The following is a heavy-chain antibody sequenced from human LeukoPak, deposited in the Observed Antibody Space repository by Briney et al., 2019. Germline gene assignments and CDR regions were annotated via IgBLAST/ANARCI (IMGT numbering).Heavy chain of an antibody. CDR2: ITTSSTYM. Sequence: PGGSLRLSCAASGFTFSAYNMNWVRRTPGKGLEWVSSITTSSTYMFYADSVRGRFTISRDNAENSLYLQMNSLRADDTAVYYCARGRSSMVRGVQGAFDIWGQGTMVTVSS. J-gene: IGHJ3*02. V-gene: IGHV3-21*01. D-gene: IGHD3-10*01. CDR3: ARGRSSMVRGVQGAFDI. CDR1: GFTFSAYN.